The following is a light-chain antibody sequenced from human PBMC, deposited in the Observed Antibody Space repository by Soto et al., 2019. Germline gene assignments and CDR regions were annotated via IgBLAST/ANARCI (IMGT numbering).Light chain of an antibody. CDR1: SSDVGSYNR. CDR3: SSYTSSNTLV. V-gene: IGLV2-18*02. CDR2: EVG. J-gene: IGLJ3*02. Sequence: QSALTQPPSVSGSPGQSVTISCSGTSSDVGSYNRVSWYQQPPGTAPKLIIYEVGNRPSGVPDRFSGSKSGNAASLTISGLQAEDEADYYCSSYTSSNTLVFGGGTKGTVL.